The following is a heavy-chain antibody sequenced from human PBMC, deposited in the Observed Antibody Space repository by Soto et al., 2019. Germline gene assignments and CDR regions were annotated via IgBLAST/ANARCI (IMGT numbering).Heavy chain of an antibody. D-gene: IGHD3-9*01. V-gene: IGHV1-2*02. Sequence: ASVKVSCKASGYTFTALYMNWVRQAPGQWLEWMGWVNPNTGLTKYAQKFQGRVSMTRDTSINTAYMELSGLTSDDTAVYYCTTLRLDPWGQGTLVTVSS. J-gene: IGHJ5*02. CDR1: GYTFTALY. CDR2: VNPNTGLT. CDR3: TTLRLDP.